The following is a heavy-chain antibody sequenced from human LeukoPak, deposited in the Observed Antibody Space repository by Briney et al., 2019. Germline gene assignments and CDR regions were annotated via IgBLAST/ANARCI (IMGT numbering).Heavy chain of an antibody. CDR1: GFTFSSYW. J-gene: IGHJ6*03. V-gene: IGHV3-7*03. D-gene: IGHD6-6*01. CDR2: IKQDGGEK. Sequence: GGSLRLSCAASGFTFSSYWMSWVRQAPGKGLEWVANIKQDGGEKYYVDSVKGRFTISRDNAKNSLYLQMNSLRAEDTAVYYCAKDLNGAARGYYYMDVWGKGTTVTVSS. CDR3: AKDLNGAARGYYYMDV.